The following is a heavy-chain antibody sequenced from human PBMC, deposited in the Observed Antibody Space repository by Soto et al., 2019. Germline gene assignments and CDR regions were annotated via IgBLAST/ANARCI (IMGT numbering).Heavy chain of an antibody. CDR3: ARASSYYDILTGYNFGYFDY. J-gene: IGHJ4*02. CDR2: INPSGGST. CDR1: VYTFTSYY. D-gene: IGHD3-9*01. V-gene: IGHV1-46*03. Sequence: ASVKVSCKASVYTFTSYYMHWVRPAPGQGLEWMGIINPSGGSTSYAQKFQGRVTMTRDTSTSTVYMELSSLRSEDTAVYYCARASSYYDILTGYNFGYFDYWGQGTLVTVSS.